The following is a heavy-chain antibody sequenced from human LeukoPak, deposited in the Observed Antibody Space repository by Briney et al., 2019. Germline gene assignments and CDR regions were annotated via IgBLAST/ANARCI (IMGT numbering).Heavy chain of an antibody. D-gene: IGHD3-16*02. CDR3: TRQRFTIGRVISIFDS. CDR1: DGPISSSDYY. V-gene: IGHV4-39*01. CDR2: ISYSGST. J-gene: IGHJ4*02. Sequence: SETLSLTCTVSDGPISSSDYYWGWIRQPPGKGLEWIGSISYSGSTYYNPSLKSRITISVDTSKNQFSLRVSSLTAADTAVYYCTRQRFTIGRVISIFDSWGRGTLVTVSS.